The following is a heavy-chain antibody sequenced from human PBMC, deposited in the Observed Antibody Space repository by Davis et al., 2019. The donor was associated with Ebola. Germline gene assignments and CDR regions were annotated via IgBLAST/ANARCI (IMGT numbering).Heavy chain of an antibody. CDR1: GFTFDDYA. V-gene: IGHV3-9*01. J-gene: IGHJ6*02. CDR2: ISWNSGSI. D-gene: IGHD4-17*01. Sequence: SLKISCAASGFTFDDYAMHWVRQAPGKGLEWFSGISWNSGSIGYADSLKGRFTISRDNAKNSLYLQMNSLRAEDTALYYCAKVGGYGDYVGRYYYGMDVWGQGTTVTVSS. CDR3: AKVGGYGDYVGRYYYGMDV.